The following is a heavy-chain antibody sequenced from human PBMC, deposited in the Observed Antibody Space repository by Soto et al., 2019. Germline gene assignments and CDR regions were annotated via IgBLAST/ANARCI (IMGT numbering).Heavy chain of an antibody. J-gene: IGHJ5*02. Sequence: EVQLVESGGGLVKPGGSLRLSCAASGFTFSSYSMNWVRQAPGQGLEWVSSISSSSPYMYYADSVKGRFTISRDNAKNSLFLQLNSLRAEDTAVYYCARGPRYCSSTSCYINWFDPWGQGTLVTVSS. CDR2: ISSSSPYM. CDR3: ARGPRYCSSTSCYINWFDP. V-gene: IGHV3-21*04. CDR1: GFTFSSYS. D-gene: IGHD2-2*02.